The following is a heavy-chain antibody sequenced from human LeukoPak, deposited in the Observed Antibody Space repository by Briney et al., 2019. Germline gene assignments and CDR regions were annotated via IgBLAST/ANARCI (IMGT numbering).Heavy chain of an antibody. CDR2: VSGGGLRS. V-gene: IGHV3-23*01. CDR1: GFAFSNYA. CDR3: VKGGWLDN. Sequence: GGSLRLSCAASGFAFSNYAISWVRRAPGKGQQWVSAVSGGGLRSSYADSVKGRFTISRDNSNNTLCLQMNSLRAEDTAVYYCVKGGWLDNWGQGNLVTVSS. D-gene: IGHD6-19*01. J-gene: IGHJ4*02.